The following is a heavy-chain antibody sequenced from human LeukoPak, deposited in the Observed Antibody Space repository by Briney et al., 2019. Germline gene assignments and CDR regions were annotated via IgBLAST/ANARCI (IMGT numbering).Heavy chain of an antibody. CDR1: GGSISSYY. CDR3: ARAKARVFGVVEYDYYFDY. CDR2: IYYSGST. Sequence: SETLSLTCTVSGGSISSYYWSWIRQPPGKGLEWIGYIYYSGSTNYNPSLKSRVTISVDTSKNQFSLKLSSVTAADTAVYYCARAKARVFGVVEYDYYFDYWGQGTLVTVSS. D-gene: IGHD3-3*01. J-gene: IGHJ4*02. V-gene: IGHV4-59*01.